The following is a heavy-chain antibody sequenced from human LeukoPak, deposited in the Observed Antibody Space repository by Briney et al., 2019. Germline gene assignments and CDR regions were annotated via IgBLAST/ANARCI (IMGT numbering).Heavy chain of an antibody. V-gene: IGHV4-59*01. CDR3: ARLVGSSSYYFDY. J-gene: IGHJ4*02. Sequence: SETLPLTCSVSGGSISNYYWSWIRQPPGKTLEWIGYIYYSGSTNYNPSLKSRVTISVDTSKNQFSLKLSSVTAADTAVYYCARLVGSSSYYFDYWGQGTLVTVSS. CDR1: GGSISNYY. CDR2: IYYSGST. D-gene: IGHD6-13*01.